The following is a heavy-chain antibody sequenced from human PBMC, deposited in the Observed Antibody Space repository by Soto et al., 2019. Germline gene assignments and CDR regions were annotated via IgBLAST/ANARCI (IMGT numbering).Heavy chain of an antibody. J-gene: IGHJ6*02. CDR3: ARDLRPAGNYYYYGMDV. V-gene: IGHV3-30-3*01. CDR2: ISYDGSNK. D-gene: IGHD6-25*01. Sequence: GGSLRLSCAASGFTFSSYAMHWVRQAPGKGLEWVAVISYDGSNKYYADSVKGRFTISRDNSKNTLYLQMNSLRAEDTAVYYCARDLRPAGNYYYYGMDVWGQGTTVTVSS. CDR1: GFTFSSYA.